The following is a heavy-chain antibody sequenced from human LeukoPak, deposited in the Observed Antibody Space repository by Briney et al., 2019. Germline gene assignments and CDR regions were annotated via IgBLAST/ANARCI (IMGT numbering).Heavy chain of an antibody. V-gene: IGHV3-23*01. CDR3: AKISSFSPTDY. D-gene: IGHD6-13*01. Sequence: PGGSLRLSCAASGFTFSSYAMSWVRQAPGKGLEWVSVISGSGGITYYADSVKGRFTISRDNSKNTLYLQMNSLRAEDAAVYYCAKISSFSPTDYWGQGTLVTVSP. J-gene: IGHJ4*02. CDR1: GFTFSSYA. CDR2: ISGSGGIT.